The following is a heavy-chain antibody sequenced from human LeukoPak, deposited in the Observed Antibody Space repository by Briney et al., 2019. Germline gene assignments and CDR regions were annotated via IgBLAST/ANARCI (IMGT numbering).Heavy chain of an antibody. D-gene: IGHD3-10*01. Sequence: PGGSLRLSCAASGFTFSSYAMSWVRQAPGKGLEWVSGISGSGGSTYSADSVKGRFTISRDNSKNTLYLQMNSLRAEDTAVYYCANPPGGGYHGSGGYFDCWGQGNLVTVSS. V-gene: IGHV3-23*01. CDR1: GFTFSSYA. CDR2: ISGSGGST. J-gene: IGHJ4*02. CDR3: ANPPGGGYHGSGGYFDC.